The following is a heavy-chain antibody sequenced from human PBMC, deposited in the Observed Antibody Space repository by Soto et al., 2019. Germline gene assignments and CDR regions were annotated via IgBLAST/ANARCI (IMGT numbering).Heavy chain of an antibody. V-gene: IGHV1-18*01. CDR2: ISAYNGNT. CDR1: GYTFTSYG. J-gene: IGHJ6*02. CDR3: ARVGIPAAMWVYYYYFCGMDV. Sequence: ASVKVCCKASGYTFTSYGISWVRQAPGQGVEWMGWISAYNGNTNYAQKLQGRVTMTTDTSTSTAYMELRSLRSDDTAVYYCARVGIPAAMWVYYYYFCGMDVWGQGTKLTVSS. D-gene: IGHD2-2*01.